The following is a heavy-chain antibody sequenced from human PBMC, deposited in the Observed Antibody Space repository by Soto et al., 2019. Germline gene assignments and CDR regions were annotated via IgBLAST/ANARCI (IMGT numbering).Heavy chain of an antibody. CDR3: ARETGLRSSGWSYYFDF. CDR1: GFPLSSNI. J-gene: IGHJ4*02. Sequence: EVQLVESGGGLVQPGGPLRLSCAASGFPLSSNIRHWVRQAPGKGREGVSYISGSGGTIYYADSVKGRFTISRDNAKNSLSVQMNSLRDEDTAVYFCARETGLRSSGWSYYFDFWGQGTRVTVSS. D-gene: IGHD6-19*01. CDR2: ISGSGGTI. V-gene: IGHV3-48*02.